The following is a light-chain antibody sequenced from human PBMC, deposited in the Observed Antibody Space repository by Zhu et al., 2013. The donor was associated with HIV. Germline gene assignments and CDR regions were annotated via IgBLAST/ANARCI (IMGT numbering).Light chain of an antibody. J-gene: IGKJ2*01. CDR3: QQYNNWPPYT. CDR1: QSVRDR. Sequence: EIVLTQSPATLSVSPGETATLSCRASQSVRDRLAWYQQKPGQSPRLLIYGASTRATGIPARFRGSGSGTDFTLTISSLQSEDSAVYYCQQYNNWPPYTFGQGTKLGIK. V-gene: IGKV3-15*01. CDR2: GAS.